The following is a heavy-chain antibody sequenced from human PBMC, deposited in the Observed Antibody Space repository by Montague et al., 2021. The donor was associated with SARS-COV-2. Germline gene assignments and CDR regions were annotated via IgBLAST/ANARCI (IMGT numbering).Heavy chain of an antibody. D-gene: IGHD2-2*01. J-gene: IGHJ4*02. Sequence: CAISGDSVSSNTATWNWIRQAPSRGLEWLGRTYYRSKRYNDYAESVKSRITIDPDTSKHQFFLHLNSVTPEDTAVYYCARIPVGSKYYFDFWGQGTLVTVSS. CDR1: GDSVSSNTAT. CDR2: TYYRSKRYN. CDR3: ARIPVGSKYYFDF. V-gene: IGHV6-1*01.